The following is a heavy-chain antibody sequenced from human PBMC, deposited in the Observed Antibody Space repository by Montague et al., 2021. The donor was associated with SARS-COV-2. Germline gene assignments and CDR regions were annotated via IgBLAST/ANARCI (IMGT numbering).Heavy chain of an antibody. CDR3: AKAGGFYDYWSRYSSSAGFFDP. V-gene: IGHV4-59*02. CDR1: GGSVSSYY. CDR2: IYYSGST. D-gene: IGHD3-3*01. J-gene: IGHJ5*02. Sequence: SETLSLTCTVSGGSVSSYYWSWIRQSPGKGLQWLGYIYYSGSTDYNPSLKSRVTMSVDTSKNQLSLRLNSVTTADTAVYFCAKAGGFYDYWSRYSSSAGFFDPWGQGTLVTVSS.